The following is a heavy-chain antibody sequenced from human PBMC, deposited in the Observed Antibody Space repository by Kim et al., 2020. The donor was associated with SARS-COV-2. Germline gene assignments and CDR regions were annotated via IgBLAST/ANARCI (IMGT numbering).Heavy chain of an antibody. V-gene: IGHV4-59*08. D-gene: IGHD6-19*01. CDR3: ARQTVSVGVDP. CDR1: GGSMTTYY. Sequence: SETLSLTCTVSGGSMTTYYWNWIRQPPGKGLEWIGFIYYSGNTNYNPSLRSRVTISVDTSKNQLSLKLRSVTAADTAVYYCARQTVSVGVDPWGQGTLDTVSS. J-gene: IGHJ5*02. CDR2: IYYSGNT.